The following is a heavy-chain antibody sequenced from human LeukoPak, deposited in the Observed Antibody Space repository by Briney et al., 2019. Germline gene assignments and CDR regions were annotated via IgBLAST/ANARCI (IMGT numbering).Heavy chain of an antibody. CDR3: ARENSGSYREFDY. J-gene: IGHJ4*02. CDR1: GGSISSYY. V-gene: IGHV4-4*07. Sequence: SETLSLTCTVSGGSISSYYWSWIRQPAGKGLEWIGRIYTSGSTNYDASLKSRVSMSVDASKNQFSLKLSSVTAADTAAFYCARENSGSYREFDYWGQGALVTVSS. D-gene: IGHD1-26*01. CDR2: IYTSGST.